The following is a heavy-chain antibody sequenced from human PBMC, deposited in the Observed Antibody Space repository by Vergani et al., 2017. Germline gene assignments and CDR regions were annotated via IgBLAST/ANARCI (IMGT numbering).Heavy chain of an antibody. Sequence: QVQLVQSGAAVGKPGASVKISCKASGYTFTAYYIHWVRQAPEQGLEWVGVISPDGVSTFYAQKFQGRVTITRDTSTSTVYVEVTSLRSDDTAVYYCAREPPLTGFFDYWGQGTLVTVSS. V-gene: IGHV1-46*03. CDR3: AREPPLTGFFDY. J-gene: IGHJ4*02. CDR2: ISPDGVST. D-gene: IGHD3-9*01. CDR1: GYTFTAYY.